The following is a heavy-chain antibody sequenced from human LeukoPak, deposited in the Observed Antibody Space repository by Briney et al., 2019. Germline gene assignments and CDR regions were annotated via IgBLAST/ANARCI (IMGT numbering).Heavy chain of an antibody. Sequence: SETLSLTCTVSGGSISSYYWSWTRQPPGKGLEWIGYIYYSGSTNYNPSLKSRVTISVDTSKNQFSLKLSSVTAADTAVYYCARGSRYSSGWYTSDYFDYWGQGTLVTVSS. CDR1: GGSISSYY. CDR3: ARGSRYSSGWYTSDYFDY. D-gene: IGHD6-19*01. V-gene: IGHV4-59*12. CDR2: IYYSGST. J-gene: IGHJ4*02.